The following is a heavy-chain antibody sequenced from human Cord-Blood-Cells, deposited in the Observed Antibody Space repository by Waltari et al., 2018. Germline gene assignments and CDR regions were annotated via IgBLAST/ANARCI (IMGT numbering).Heavy chain of an antibody. CDR3: ARGWGPDCSGGSCFDAVFDY. J-gene: IGHJ4*02. CDR1: GGSFSGYY. D-gene: IGHD2-15*01. CDR2: INHSGST. V-gene: IGHV4-34*01. Sequence: QVQLQQWGAGLLKPSETLSLTCAVYGGSFSGYYWSWIRQPPGKGLEWIGEINHSGSTNYNPSRKSRVTRSVDTSKNQFSLKLSSVTAADTAVYYCARGWGPDCSGGSCFDAVFDYWGQGTLVTVSS.